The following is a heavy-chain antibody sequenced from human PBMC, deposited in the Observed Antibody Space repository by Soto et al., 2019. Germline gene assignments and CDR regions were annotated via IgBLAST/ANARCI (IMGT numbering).Heavy chain of an antibody. J-gene: IGHJ4*02. Sequence: SETLSLTCTVSGASVSTGVYYWTWIRQHPGKGLEWIGYIDNSGSTYYNPSLTGRVDISVDTSRNEFSLNLQSLTAADTAFYYCAGAVSDFDVRRYRTSYFDQWGQGILVTVSS. CDR3: AGAVSDFDVRRYRTSYFDQ. CDR1: GASVSTGVYY. D-gene: IGHD3-10*02. CDR2: IDNSGST. V-gene: IGHV4-31*03.